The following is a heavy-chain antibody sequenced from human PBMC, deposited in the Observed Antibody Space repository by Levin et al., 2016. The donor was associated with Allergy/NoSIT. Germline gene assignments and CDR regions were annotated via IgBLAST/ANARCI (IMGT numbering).Heavy chain of an antibody. Sequence: GESLKISCAASGFSISSHSMKWVRQAPGKGLEWVAYISSSSSIIYYADSVKGRFTISRDNAKNSLYLQMNSLRAEDTAVYYCARDTPRSGWYDYYYGMDVWGQGTTVTVSS. CDR1: GFSISSHS. CDR2: ISSSSSII. J-gene: IGHJ6*02. D-gene: IGHD6-19*01. V-gene: IGHV3-48*01. CDR3: ARDTPRSGWYDYYYGMDV.